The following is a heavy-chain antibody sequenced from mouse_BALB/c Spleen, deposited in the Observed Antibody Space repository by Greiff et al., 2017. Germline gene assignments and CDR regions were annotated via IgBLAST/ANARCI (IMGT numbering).Heavy chain of an antibody. D-gene: IGHD2-10*02. CDR2: IDPENGDT. V-gene: IGHV14-4*02. CDR3: APYGNYPYFDY. CDR1: GFNIKDYY. J-gene: IGHJ2*01. Sequence: VQLQQSGAELVRSGASVKLSCTASGFNIKDYYMHWVKQRPEQGLEWIGWIDPENGDTEYAPKFQGKATMTADTSSNTAYLQLSSLTSEDTAVYYCAPYGNYPYFDYWGQGTTLTVSS.